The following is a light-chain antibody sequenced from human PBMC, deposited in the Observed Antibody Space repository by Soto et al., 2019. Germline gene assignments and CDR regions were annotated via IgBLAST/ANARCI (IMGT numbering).Light chain of an antibody. Sequence: DIQMTQSPSVVSASVGDRVTITCRASQGIGNYLAWFQQRPGEVPKRLIYAAFNLHSGVPSRFSGRRSGTEFTLTISSLQPEDFASYYCLQDYGDSWTFGQGTKVEIE. CDR1: QGIGNY. J-gene: IGKJ1*01. CDR3: LQDYGDSWT. V-gene: IGKV1-17*03. CDR2: AAF.